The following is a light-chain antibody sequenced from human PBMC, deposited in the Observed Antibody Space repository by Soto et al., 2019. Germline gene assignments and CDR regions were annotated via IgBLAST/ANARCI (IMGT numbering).Light chain of an antibody. CDR3: QQRSNWPPAIT. Sequence: EIVLTQSPATLSLSPGERATLSCRASQSVSSYLAWYQQKPGQALRLLIYDASNRATGIPARFSGSGSGTDFTLTISSLEPEDFEVYYCQQRSNWPPAITFGGGTKVEIK. CDR1: QSVSSY. CDR2: DAS. J-gene: IGKJ4*01. V-gene: IGKV3-11*01.